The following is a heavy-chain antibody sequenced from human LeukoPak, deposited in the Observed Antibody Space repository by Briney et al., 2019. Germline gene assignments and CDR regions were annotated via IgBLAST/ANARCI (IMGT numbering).Heavy chain of an antibody. CDR2: IKQDGSEK. V-gene: IGHV3-7*01. CDR1: GFTFSSYW. D-gene: IGHD3-10*01. J-gene: IGHJ4*02. Sequence: PGGSLRLSCATSGFTFSSYWMTWVRRAPGKGLECVANIKQDGSEKYYVDSVKGRFTISRDNAKNSLYLQMNSLRAEDTAVYYCARGRGLDYWGQGTLVTVSS. CDR3: ARGRGLDY.